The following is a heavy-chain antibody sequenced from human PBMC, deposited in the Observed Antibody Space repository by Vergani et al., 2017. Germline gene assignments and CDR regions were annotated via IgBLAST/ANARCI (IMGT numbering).Heavy chain of an antibody. CDR1: GGSFSGYY. V-gene: IGHV4-34*01. CDR2: INHSGST. CDR3: ARRGYYGSGGYSLRAWFDP. D-gene: IGHD3-10*01. Sequence: QVQLQQWGAGLLKPSETLSLTCAVYGGSFSGYYWSWIRQPPGKGLEWIGEINHSGSTNYNPSLKSRVTISVDTSKNQLSLKLSSVTAADTGVYYCARRGYYGSGGYSLRAWFDPGGQGTLVTVSS. J-gene: IGHJ5*02.